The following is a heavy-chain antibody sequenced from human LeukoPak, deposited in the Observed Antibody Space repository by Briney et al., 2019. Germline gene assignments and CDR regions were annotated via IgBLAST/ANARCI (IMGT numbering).Heavy chain of an antibody. Sequence: SETLSLTCAVYGGSFSGYYWSWIRQPPGKGLEWIGEINHSGSTNYNPSLKSRVTISVDTSKNQFSLKLSSVTAADTAVYYCARGRVVVVVAATRGTRYYYYGMDVWGQGTTVTVSS. J-gene: IGHJ6*02. CDR2: INHSGST. V-gene: IGHV4-34*01. CDR1: GGSFSGYY. CDR3: ARGRVVVVVAATRGTRYYYYGMDV. D-gene: IGHD2-15*01.